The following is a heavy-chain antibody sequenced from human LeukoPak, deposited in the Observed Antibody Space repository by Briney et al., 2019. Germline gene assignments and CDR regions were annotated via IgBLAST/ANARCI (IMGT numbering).Heavy chain of an antibody. CDR3: ARMGWLRASTAGTEYFQH. D-gene: IGHD5-12*01. CDR1: GYTFTSYG. CDR2: ISAYNGNT. J-gene: IGHJ1*01. Sequence: ASVKVSCKASGYTFTSYGISWVQQAPGQGLEWMGWISAYNGNTNYAQKLQGRVTMTTDTSTSTAYMELRSLRSDDTAVYYCARMGWLRASTAGTEYFQHWGQGTLVTVSS. V-gene: IGHV1-18*01.